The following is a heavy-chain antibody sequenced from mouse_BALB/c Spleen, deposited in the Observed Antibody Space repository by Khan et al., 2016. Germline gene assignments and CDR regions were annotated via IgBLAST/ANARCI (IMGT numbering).Heavy chain of an antibody. J-gene: IGHJ2*01. CDR3: ARNRALYYYGSSYYFDY. Sequence: QVQLKQSGPGLVQPSQSLSITCPVSGFSLTSYGVHWVRQSPGKGLGWLGVIWSGGSTDYNAAFISRLSISKDNSKSQDFFKMNSLHANDTAIYYCARNRALYYYGSSYYFDYWGQGTTLTVSS. CDR1: GFSLTSYG. V-gene: IGHV2-2*02. D-gene: IGHD1-1*01. CDR2: IWSGGST.